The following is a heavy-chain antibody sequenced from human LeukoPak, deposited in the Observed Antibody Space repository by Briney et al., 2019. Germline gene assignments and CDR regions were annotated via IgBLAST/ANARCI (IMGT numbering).Heavy chain of an antibody. Sequence: PSETLSLTCTVSGGSISSSSYYWGWIRQPPGKGLEWIGSIYYSGSTYYNPSLKSRVTISVDTSKNQLSLKLSSVTAADTAVYYCARKYRGYSRINWFDPWGQGTLVTVSS. CDR3: ARKYRGYSRINWFDP. D-gene: IGHD6-13*01. CDR2: IYYSGST. J-gene: IGHJ5*02. V-gene: IGHV4-39*01. CDR1: GGSISSSSYY.